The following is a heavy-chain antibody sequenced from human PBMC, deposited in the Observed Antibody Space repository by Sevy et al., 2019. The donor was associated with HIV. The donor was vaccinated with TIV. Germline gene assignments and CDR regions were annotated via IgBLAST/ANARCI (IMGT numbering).Heavy chain of an antibody. CDR1: GFTFSGSA. V-gene: IGHV3-73*01. CDR3: TRYMITFGGVIVG. J-gene: IGHJ4*02. CDR2: IRSKANSYAT. Sequence: GGSLRLSCAASGFTFSGSAMHWVRQASGKGLEWVGRIRSKANSYATADAASVKGRFTISRDDSMNTAYLQMNSLKTEDTAVYYCTRYMITFGGVIVGWGQGTLVTVSS. D-gene: IGHD3-16*02.